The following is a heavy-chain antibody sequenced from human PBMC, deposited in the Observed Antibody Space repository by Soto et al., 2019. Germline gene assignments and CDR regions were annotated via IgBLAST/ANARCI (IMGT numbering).Heavy chain of an antibody. V-gene: IGHV1-69*12. CDR3: AQRGVYGYYGFNAFDI. CDR2: IIPIFGTA. D-gene: IGHD4-17*01. Sequence: QVQLVQSGAEVKKPGSSVKVSCKASGGTFSSYAISWVRQAPGQGLEWMGGIIPIFGTANYAQKFQGRVTITADESTRTAYMELNSLRSEDTAVYYCAQRGVYGYYGFNAFDIWGQGTMVTVSS. CDR1: GGTFSSYA. J-gene: IGHJ3*02.